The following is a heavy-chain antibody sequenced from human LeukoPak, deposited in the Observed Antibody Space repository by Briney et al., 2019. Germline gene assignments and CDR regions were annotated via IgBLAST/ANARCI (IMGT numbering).Heavy chain of an antibody. CDR2: IIPIFGTA. V-gene: IGHV1-69*06. CDR1: GGTFSSYA. Sequence: SVKVSCKASGGTFSSYAISWVRQAPGQGLEWMGGIIPIFGTANYAQKFQDRVTITADKSTSTAYMELSSLRSEDTAVYYCARGSYSSSWKTFDYWGQGTLVTVSS. D-gene: IGHD6-13*01. J-gene: IGHJ4*02. CDR3: ARGSYSSSWKTFDY.